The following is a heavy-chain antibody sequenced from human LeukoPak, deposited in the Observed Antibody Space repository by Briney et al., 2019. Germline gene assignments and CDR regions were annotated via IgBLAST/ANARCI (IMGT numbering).Heavy chain of an antibody. D-gene: IGHD5-18*01. Sequence: PGGSLRLSWVASGXTFSSYEMNWVRQAPGKGLEWVSYISNSGTAIYYADSVKGRFTISRDNAKSSLYLQMNSLRAEDTAVYYCARAGYSMDTEYFQHWGQGTLVTVSS. CDR3: ARAGYSMDTEYFQH. V-gene: IGHV3-48*03. J-gene: IGHJ1*01. CDR1: GXTFSSYE. CDR2: ISNSGTAI.